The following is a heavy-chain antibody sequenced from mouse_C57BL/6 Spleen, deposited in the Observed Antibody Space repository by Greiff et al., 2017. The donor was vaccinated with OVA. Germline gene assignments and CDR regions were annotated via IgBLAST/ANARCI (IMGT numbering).Heavy chain of an antibody. Sequence: EVKLVESGGGLVQPGGSMKLSCAASGFTFSDAWMDWVRQSPEKGLEWVAEIRNKANNHATYYAESVKGRFTISRDDCKSSVYLQMNSLRAEDTGIYYCTRSFMVNFAYWGQGTLVTVSA. D-gene: IGHD2-2*01. CDR3: TRSFMVNFAY. J-gene: IGHJ3*01. V-gene: IGHV6-6*01. CDR2: IRNKANNHAT. CDR1: GFTFSDAW.